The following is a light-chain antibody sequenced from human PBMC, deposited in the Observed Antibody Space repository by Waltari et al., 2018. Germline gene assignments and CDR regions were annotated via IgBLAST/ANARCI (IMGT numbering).Light chain of an antibody. CDR2: DVS. CDR1: STDVGFYYY. V-gene: IGLV2-14*01. Sequence: QSSLTQPSSVSGSPGQSITIPCPGTSTDVGFYYYVPWYQQHPGKAPKLIIYDVSERPSGVSDRVSGSKSGNTASLTISGLQAEDEADYYCNSYTGSSSWVFGGGTKLTVL. J-gene: IGLJ3*02. CDR3: NSYTGSSSWV.